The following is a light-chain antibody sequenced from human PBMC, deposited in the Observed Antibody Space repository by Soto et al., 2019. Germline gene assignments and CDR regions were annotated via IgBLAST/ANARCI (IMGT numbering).Light chain of an antibody. CDR3: QQYNNWPRT. CDR1: QSVSSN. Sequence: EIVMTQSPATLSVSPGERATVSCRASQSVSSNLAWYQQKPGQAPRLLIYGASTRATGIPARFSGSGSGTELTLNLGSLKSEDFAVYYCQQYNNWPRTFGQGTKLEIK. J-gene: IGKJ2*01. CDR2: GAS. V-gene: IGKV3-15*01.